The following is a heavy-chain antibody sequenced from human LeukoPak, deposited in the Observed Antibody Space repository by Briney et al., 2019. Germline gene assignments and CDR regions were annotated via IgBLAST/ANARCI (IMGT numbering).Heavy chain of an antibody. Sequence: PGGSLRLSCAASGFTFSAYSINWVRQAPGKGLEWVSYISDTSSSIYYADSVKGRFTISRDNAKNSLYLQMNSLRPEDTAVYYCARGRPADYWGQGTLVTVSP. V-gene: IGHV3-48*04. CDR2: ISDTSSSI. CDR3: ARGRPADY. J-gene: IGHJ4*02. CDR1: GFTFSAYS.